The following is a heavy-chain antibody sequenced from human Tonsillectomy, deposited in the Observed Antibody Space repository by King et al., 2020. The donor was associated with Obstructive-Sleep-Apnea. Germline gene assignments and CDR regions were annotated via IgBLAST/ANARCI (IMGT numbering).Heavy chain of an antibody. D-gene: IGHD3-3*01. Sequence: VQLVESGAEVKKPGASVKVSCKASGYTFTDYYMHWVRQAPGQGLEWMGIINPSGGSTSYAQKFQGRVTMTRDTSTSTVYMELGSLRSEDTAVYYCAGDVGDFWSGTPSVWGQGTLVTVSS. CDR2: INPSGGST. V-gene: IGHV1-46*01. CDR1: GYTFTDYY. CDR3: AGDVGDFWSGTPSV. J-gene: IGHJ4*02.